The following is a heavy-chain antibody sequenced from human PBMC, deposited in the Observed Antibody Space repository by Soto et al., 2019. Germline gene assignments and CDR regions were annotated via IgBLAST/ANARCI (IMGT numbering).Heavy chain of an antibody. CDR3: AKLGRGYYTGLYCDY. D-gene: IGHD2-2*02. Sequence: EVQLVESGGASVQRGGSLRLSCAASGFSFGDYWMSWVRQAPGKGLEWVAHMKKDGSEKYYVDSVKGRFTVSRDNSRNALYLQMNSLRAEDTAVYYCAKLGRGYYTGLYCDYWGQGTLVTVSS. V-gene: IGHV3-7*03. CDR2: MKKDGSEK. J-gene: IGHJ4*02. CDR1: GFSFGDYW.